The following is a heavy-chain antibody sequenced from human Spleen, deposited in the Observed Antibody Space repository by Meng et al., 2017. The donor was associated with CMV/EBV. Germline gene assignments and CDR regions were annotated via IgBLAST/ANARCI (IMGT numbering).Heavy chain of an antibody. CDR3: AKSGVYSSFPYWYFDL. D-gene: IGHD6-6*01. CDR1: GFTFSSYG. V-gene: IGHV3-30*02. Sequence: GFTFSSYGILWVRQAPGKGLEWVAFIRYDGNDKNYVDSVKGRFTISRDNSKSTLYLQMNSLRTEDTAVYYCAKSGVYSSFPYWYFDLWGRGTLVTVSS. J-gene: IGHJ2*01. CDR2: IRYDGNDK.